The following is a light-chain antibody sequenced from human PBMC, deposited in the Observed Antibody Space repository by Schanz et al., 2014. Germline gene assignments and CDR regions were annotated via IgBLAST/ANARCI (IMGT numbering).Light chain of an antibody. V-gene: IGLV1-40*01. Sequence: QSVLTQPPSVSGAPGQRVTISCTGSSSNIGAGYDVHWYQQLPGTAPKLLIHGNSNRPSGVPDRFSGSKSGTSASLAITGLQAEDEADYYCAAWDDSLSAWLFGGGTKLTVL. CDR1: SSNIGAGYD. J-gene: IGLJ3*02. CDR2: GNS. CDR3: AAWDDSLSAWL.